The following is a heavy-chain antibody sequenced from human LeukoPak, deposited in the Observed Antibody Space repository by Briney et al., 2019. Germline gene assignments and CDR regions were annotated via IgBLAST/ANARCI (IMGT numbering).Heavy chain of an antibody. Sequence: GSSVKVSCKASGGTFSSYAISWVRQAPGQGLEWMGRIIPILGIANYAQKFQGRVTITADKSTSTAYMELSSLRSEDTAVYYCARDLMVESHCSSTSCYNWGQGTLVTVSS. V-gene: IGHV1-69*04. CDR1: GGTFSSYA. CDR3: ARDLMVESHCSSTSCYN. J-gene: IGHJ1*01. CDR2: IIPILGIA. D-gene: IGHD2-2*02.